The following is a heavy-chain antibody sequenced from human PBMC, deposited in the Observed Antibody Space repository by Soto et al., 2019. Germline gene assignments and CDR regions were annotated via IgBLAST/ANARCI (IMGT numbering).Heavy chain of an antibody. V-gene: IGHV1-58*01. CDR3: AASSPRYYYDSSAV. CDR1: GFTCTSSA. J-gene: IGHJ6*02. Sequence: GASVKVSCKASGFTCTSSAVQWVRQARGQRLEWIGWIVVGSGNTNYAQKFQERVTITRDMSTSTAYMELSSLRSEDTAVYYCAASSPRYYYDSSAVWGQGTTVTVSS. D-gene: IGHD3-22*01. CDR2: IVVGSGNT.